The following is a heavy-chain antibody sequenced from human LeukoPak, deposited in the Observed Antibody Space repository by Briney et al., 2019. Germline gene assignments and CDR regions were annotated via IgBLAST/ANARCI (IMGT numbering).Heavy chain of an antibody. CDR3: ARITDYYGMDV. D-gene: IGHD3-10*01. V-gene: IGHV3-7*05. J-gene: IGHJ6*02. Sequence: PGGSLRLSCAASGFTFSSYWMSWVRQAPGKGLQWVANIKQDGSEKYYVDSVKGRFTITRDNAKNSLYLQMNSLRAEDTAVYYCARITDYYGMDVWGQGTTVTVSS. CDR2: IKQDGSEK. CDR1: GFTFSSYW.